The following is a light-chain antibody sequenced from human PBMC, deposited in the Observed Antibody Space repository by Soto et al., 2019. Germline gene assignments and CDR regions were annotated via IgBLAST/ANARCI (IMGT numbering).Light chain of an antibody. CDR2: AAF. V-gene: IGKV3-15*01. CDR1: QTVSSN. CDR3: QQYENWPPWT. J-gene: IGKJ1*01. Sequence: EIVMKKSPATLSVSPGNRVTLSCRASQTVSSNLAWYQQKPGQAPRLLIYAAFNRATGIPARFSGSGSGTEFTLTISSLQSEDSAIYYCQQYENWPPWTFGQGTKV.